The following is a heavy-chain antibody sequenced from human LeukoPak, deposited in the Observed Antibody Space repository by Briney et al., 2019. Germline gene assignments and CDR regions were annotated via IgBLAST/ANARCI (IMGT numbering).Heavy chain of an antibody. CDR1: GFTFSNHW. CDR3: TKSDWFDP. J-gene: IGHJ5*02. CDR2: IKSDGSST. Sequence: HPGGSLRLSCAASGFTFSNHWMHWVRQAPGKGLLWVSRIKSDGSSTTYADSVKGRFTISRDNAKNTLYLQMNSLRAEDTAVYYCTKSDWFDPWGQGTLVTVSS. D-gene: IGHD3-3*01. V-gene: IGHV3-74*01.